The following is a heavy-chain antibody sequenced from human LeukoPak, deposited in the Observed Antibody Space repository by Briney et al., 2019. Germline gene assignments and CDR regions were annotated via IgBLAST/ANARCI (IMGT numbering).Heavy chain of an antibody. Sequence: GGSLRLSCAASGFTFSNYGMHWVRQAPGKGLEWVAVIWYDGSNKYYADSVKGRFTISRDNSKNTLYLQMNSLRAEDTAVYYCARVPWFGEXXXAFDIWGQGTMVTVSS. J-gene: IGHJ3*02. D-gene: IGHD3-10*01. V-gene: IGHV3-33*01. CDR3: ARVPWFGEXXXAFDI. CDR1: GFTFSNYG. CDR2: IWYDGSNK.